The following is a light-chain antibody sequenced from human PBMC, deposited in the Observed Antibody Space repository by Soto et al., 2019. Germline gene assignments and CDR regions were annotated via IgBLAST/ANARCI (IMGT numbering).Light chain of an antibody. J-gene: IGKJ5*01. Sequence: ELVMTQSPATLAVSPGAGVTLSFTASQSVSSNLAWYQQKPGQAPRLLIYDASTRATVIPARFSGSGSGTEFTLTISSLQSEDFAVYYCQQYNDWPPITFGQGTRLEIK. CDR3: QQYNDWPPIT. V-gene: IGKV3-15*01. CDR1: QSVSSN. CDR2: DAS.